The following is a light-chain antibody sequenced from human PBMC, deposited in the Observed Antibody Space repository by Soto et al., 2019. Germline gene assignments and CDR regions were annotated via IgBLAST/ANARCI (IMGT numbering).Light chain of an antibody. CDR2: DVS. Sequence: QSALTQPASVSGSPGQSITISCTGTNSDIGGYNFVSWYQQRPGKAPKLMIYDVSHRPSGDSNRFSGSKSGNTASLTISGLQAEDEADYYCSSYSSTATHVVFGGGTKLTVL. CDR1: NSDIGGYNF. CDR3: SSYSSTATHVV. V-gene: IGLV2-14*01. J-gene: IGLJ2*01.